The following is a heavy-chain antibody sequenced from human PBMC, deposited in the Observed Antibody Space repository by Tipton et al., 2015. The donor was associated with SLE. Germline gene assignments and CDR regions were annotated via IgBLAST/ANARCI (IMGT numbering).Heavy chain of an antibody. CDR1: GASISSYS. D-gene: IGHD2-8*02. Sequence: TLSLTCTVSGASISSYSWSWIRQPPGKGLEWIGFMYYSGTTNYNPSLKSRVTISIDTSKKQLSLKLRSVTAADTAVYYCAREGVCIGGVCYDSWGQGPLVTVSS. CDR2: MYYSGTT. J-gene: IGHJ4*02. CDR3: AREGVCIGGVCYDS. V-gene: IGHV4-59*01.